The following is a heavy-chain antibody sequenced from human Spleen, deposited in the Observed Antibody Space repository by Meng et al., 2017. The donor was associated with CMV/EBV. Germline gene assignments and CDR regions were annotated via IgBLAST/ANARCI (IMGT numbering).Heavy chain of an antibody. V-gene: IGHV4-4*07. CDR1: GGSISSYY. CDR3: ARHGFLEWLLPPYYYYGMDV. Sequence: SETLSLTCTGSGGSISSYYWSWIRQPAGKGLEWIGRIYTSGSTNYNPSLKSRVTMSVDTSKNQFSLKLSSVTAADTAVYYCARHGFLEWLLPPYYYYGMDVWGQGTTVTVSS. J-gene: IGHJ6*02. CDR2: IYTSGST. D-gene: IGHD3-3*01.